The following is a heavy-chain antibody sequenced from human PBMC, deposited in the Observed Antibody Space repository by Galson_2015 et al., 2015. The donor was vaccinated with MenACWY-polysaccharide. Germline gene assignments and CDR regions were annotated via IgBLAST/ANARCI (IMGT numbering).Heavy chain of an antibody. CDR1: GYKFTSYD. Sequence: SVKVSCKASGYKFTSYDINWVRQATGQGLEWMGWMNPNSGNTGYAQKFQGRVTMTSNSAITTAYMELRSLRSEDTAVYYCARVEKYSGSFYILYWGQGTLVTVSS. CDR3: ARVEKYSGSFYILY. D-gene: IGHD1-26*01. V-gene: IGHV1-8*01. J-gene: IGHJ4*02. CDR2: MNPNSGNT.